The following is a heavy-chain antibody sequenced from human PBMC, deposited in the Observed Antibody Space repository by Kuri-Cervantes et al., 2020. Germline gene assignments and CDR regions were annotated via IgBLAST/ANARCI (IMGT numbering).Heavy chain of an antibody. Sequence: KVSCKGSGYSFTSYWIGWVRQMPGKGLEWMGIIYPGDSDTRYSPSFQGQVTISANKSISTAYLQWSSLKASDTAMYYCARHLSSGSAGIDYWGQGTLVTVSS. CDR3: ARHLSSGSAGIDY. CDR2: IYPGDSDT. V-gene: IGHV5-51*01. J-gene: IGHJ4*02. CDR1: GYSFTSYW. D-gene: IGHD1-26*01.